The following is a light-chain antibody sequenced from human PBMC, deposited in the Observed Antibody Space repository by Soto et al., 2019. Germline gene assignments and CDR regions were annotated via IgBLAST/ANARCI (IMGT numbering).Light chain of an antibody. CDR1: QGIAPY. V-gene: IGKV1-27*01. Sequence: DVQMTQSPSSLSAFVGDRVTITCRASQGIAPYLAWIQQKPGKVPKLLIYATSTLQSWVPSRFSGSGSGTDFTLTITSLQPEDVATYYCQKYNSAPLTFGGGTKVEIK. CDR2: ATS. CDR3: QKYNSAPLT. J-gene: IGKJ4*01.